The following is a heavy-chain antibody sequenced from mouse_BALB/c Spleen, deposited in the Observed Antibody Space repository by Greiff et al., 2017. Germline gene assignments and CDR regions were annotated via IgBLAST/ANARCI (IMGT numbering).Heavy chain of an antibody. V-gene: IGHV14-3*02. CDR3: ARETYGYEAMDY. D-gene: IGHD1-1*02. CDR2: IDPANGNT. Sequence: EVQVVESGAELVKPGASVKLSCTASGFNIKDTYMHWVKQRPEQGLEWIGRIDPANGNTKYDPKFQGKATITADTSSNTAYLQLSSLTSEDTAVYYCARETYGYEAMDYWGQGTSVTVSS. CDR1: GFNIKDTY. J-gene: IGHJ4*01.